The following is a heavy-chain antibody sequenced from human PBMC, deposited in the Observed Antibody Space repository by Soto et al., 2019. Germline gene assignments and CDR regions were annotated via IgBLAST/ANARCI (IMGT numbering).Heavy chain of an antibody. Sequence: ASVKVSCKASGYTFTSYAMHWVRQAPGQRLEWMGWINAGNGNTKYSQKFQGRVTITRDTSASTAYMELSSLRSEDTAVYYCARYWIAVAGIGTDYWGQGTLVTVSS. D-gene: IGHD6-19*01. CDR3: ARYWIAVAGIGTDY. CDR1: GYTFTSYA. V-gene: IGHV1-3*01. CDR2: INAGNGNT. J-gene: IGHJ4*02.